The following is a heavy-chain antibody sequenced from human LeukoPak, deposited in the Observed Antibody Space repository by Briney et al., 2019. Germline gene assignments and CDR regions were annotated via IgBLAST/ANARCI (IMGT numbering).Heavy chain of an antibody. Sequence: GVSLRLSCAASGFTFSSYGMHWVRQAPGKGLEWVAVISYDGSNKYYADSVKGRFTISRDNSKNTLFLQMNSLRAEDTAVYYCAKDSGLVRIYYYYGMDVWGQGTTVTVSS. CDR2: ISYDGSNK. V-gene: IGHV3-30*18. CDR1: GFTFSSYG. CDR3: AKDSGLVRIYYYYGMDV. J-gene: IGHJ6*02. D-gene: IGHD3/OR15-3a*01.